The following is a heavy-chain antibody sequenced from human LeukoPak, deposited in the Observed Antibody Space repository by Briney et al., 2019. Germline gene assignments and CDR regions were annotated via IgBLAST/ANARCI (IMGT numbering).Heavy chain of an antibody. Sequence: GGSLRLSCAASGFTFSSYAMSWVRQAPGKGLEWVSAIRGSGGSTYYADSVKGRFIISRDNSKNTLYLQMNSLRAEDTAVYYCAKFALRYCSGGSCHPFDYWGQGTLVTVSS. D-gene: IGHD2-15*01. CDR3: AKFALRYCSGGSCHPFDY. CDR1: GFTFSSYA. J-gene: IGHJ4*02. CDR2: IRGSGGST. V-gene: IGHV3-23*01.